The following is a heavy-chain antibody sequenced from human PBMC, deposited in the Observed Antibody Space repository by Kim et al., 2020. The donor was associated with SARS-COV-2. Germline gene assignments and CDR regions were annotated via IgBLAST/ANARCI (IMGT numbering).Heavy chain of an antibody. CDR3: AKDVRYSGSWFDY. V-gene: IGHV3-23*01. D-gene: IGHD6-13*01. J-gene: IGHJ4*02. Sequence: AADVKGRFPIYRNNYKYTLYMQMNSLRAEDTAVYYCAKDVRYSGSWFDYWGQGTLVTVSS.